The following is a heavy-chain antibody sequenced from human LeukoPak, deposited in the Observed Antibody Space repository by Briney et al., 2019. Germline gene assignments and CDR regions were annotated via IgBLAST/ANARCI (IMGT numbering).Heavy chain of an antibody. D-gene: IGHD2-21*02. J-gene: IGHJ4*02. CDR2: IYPGDSDT. CDR3: ARRAYCGGDCYVDY. CDR1: GYTFSTYW. V-gene: IGHV5-51*01. Sequence: GESLKISCKGSGYTFSTYWIGWVRQMPGKGLEWMGIIYPGDSDTRYSPSFEGQVTISADKSISTAYLQWSSLKASDTAMYYCARRAYCGGDCYVDYWGQGTLVTVSS.